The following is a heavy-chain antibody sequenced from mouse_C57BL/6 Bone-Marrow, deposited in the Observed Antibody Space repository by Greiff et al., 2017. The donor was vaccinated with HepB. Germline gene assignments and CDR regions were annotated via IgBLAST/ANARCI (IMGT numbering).Heavy chain of an antibody. CDR3: ARENYGSRRYFDY. Sequence: EVQLQQSGPELVKPGASVKISCKASGYTFTDYYMNWVKQSHGNSLEWIGDINPNNGGTSYNQKFKGKATLTVDKSSSTAYMELRSLTSEDSAVYYCARENYGSRRYFDYWGQGTTLTVSS. V-gene: IGHV1-26*01. D-gene: IGHD1-1*01. CDR1: GYTFTDYY. CDR2: INPNNGGT. J-gene: IGHJ2*01.